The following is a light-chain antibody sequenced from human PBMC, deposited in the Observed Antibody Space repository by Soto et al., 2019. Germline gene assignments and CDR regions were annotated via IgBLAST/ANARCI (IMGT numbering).Light chain of an antibody. CDR2: RVP. CDR3: TQGTRWLRM. V-gene: IGKV2-30*01. J-gene: IGKJ1*01. Sequence: DVVLTQSPLSLPVNFGQPASISCRSSKSLVYSDGNTHLSWFHQRRGQSPRRLIYRVPSRDSGVPDRFSGSGSGNDFTLEISRVEAEDVGIYLCTQGTRWLRMFGQGTKMEVK. CDR1: KSLVYSDGNTH.